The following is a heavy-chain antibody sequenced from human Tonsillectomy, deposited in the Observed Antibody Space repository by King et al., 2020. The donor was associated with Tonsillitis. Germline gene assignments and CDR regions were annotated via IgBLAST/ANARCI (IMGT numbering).Heavy chain of an antibody. Sequence: VQLVESGGGLVQPGGSLRLSCAASGFTFSSYAMSWVRQAPGKGLEWVSAISGSGGSTYYADSVKGRFTISRDNSKNTLYLQMNSLGAEDTAVYYCAKDRGGGYYYGSGSYYSSGVHDYWGQGTLVTVSS. D-gene: IGHD3-10*01. CDR3: AKDRGGGYYYGSGSYYSSGVHDY. V-gene: IGHV3-23*04. CDR2: ISGSGGST. J-gene: IGHJ4*02. CDR1: GFTFSSYA.